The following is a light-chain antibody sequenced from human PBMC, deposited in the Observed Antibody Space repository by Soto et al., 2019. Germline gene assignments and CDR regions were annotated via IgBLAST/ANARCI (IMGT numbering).Light chain of an antibody. J-gene: IGLJ2*01. Sequence: QSALTQPASVSGSPGQSIAISCTGTSSDIGGYNYVYWYQHHPGKAPKFIIYDVNNRPSGVSDRFSGSKSGNTASLTISGRQAEDEADYYCSSYTSTTTRVVFGGWTKVTVL. CDR2: DVN. CDR3: SSYTSTTTRVV. CDR1: SSDIGGYNY. V-gene: IGLV2-14*03.